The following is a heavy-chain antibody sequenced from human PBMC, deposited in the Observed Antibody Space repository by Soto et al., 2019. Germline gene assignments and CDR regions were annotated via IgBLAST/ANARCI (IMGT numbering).Heavy chain of an antibody. D-gene: IGHD1-1*01. CDR1: GYTFTSYD. CDR2: MNPNSGNT. V-gene: IGHV1-8*01. Sequence: QVQLVQSGAEVKKPGASVKVSCKASGYTFTSYDINWVRQATGQGLEWMGWMNPNSGNTGYAQKFQGRVTMTRNTAISTAYKELSSLRSEDTAVYYWARERPGTTSMDVWGQGTTVTVTS. CDR3: ARERPGTTSMDV. J-gene: IGHJ6*02.